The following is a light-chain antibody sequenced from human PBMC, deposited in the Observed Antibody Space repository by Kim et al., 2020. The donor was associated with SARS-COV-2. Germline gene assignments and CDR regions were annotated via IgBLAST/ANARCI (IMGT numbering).Light chain of an antibody. CDR2: GAS. V-gene: IGKV3-15*01. CDR1: QGVSSH. J-gene: IGKJ1*01. CDR3: QQYNDWPGWT. Sequence: SQGERGTLSCRASQGVSSHLAWYQQKPGQAPRLLIHGASTRAIGVPARFSGSGSGTDFTLTISSLQPEDFAVYHCQQYNDWPGWTFGQGTKVDIK.